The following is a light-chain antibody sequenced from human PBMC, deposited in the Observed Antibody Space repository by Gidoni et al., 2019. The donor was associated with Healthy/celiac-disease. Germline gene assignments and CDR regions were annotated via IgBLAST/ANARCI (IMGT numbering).Light chain of an antibody. CDR2: KDS. CDR3: QSTDSSDTYV. CDR1: ALPKQY. V-gene: IGLV3-25*03. Sequence: SYALTQPPSVSVSTGQTARITCSGDALPKQYAYWYQQKPGQAPVLVIYKDSERPSGIPERFSGSSSGTTVTLTISGVQAEDEADYYCQSTDSSDTYVFGTGTKVTVL. J-gene: IGLJ1*01.